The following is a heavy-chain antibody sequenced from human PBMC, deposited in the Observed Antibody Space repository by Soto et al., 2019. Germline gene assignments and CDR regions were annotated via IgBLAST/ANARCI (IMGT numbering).Heavy chain of an antibody. CDR1: GFTFSTYW. J-gene: IGHJ4*02. V-gene: IGHV3-7*01. CDR3: ARVLNY. CDR2: IKQDGSEK. Sequence: EVQLVESGGGLVQPGGSLRLSCTASGFTFSTYWMSWVRQAPGKGLEWVANIKQDGSEKYYVDAVKGRFTISSDNAKNPLYLQMNSLRAEDTAVYYCARVLNYWGQGTLVTVSS.